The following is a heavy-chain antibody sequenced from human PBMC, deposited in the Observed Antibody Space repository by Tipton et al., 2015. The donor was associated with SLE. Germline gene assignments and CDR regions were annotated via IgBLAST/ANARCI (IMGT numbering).Heavy chain of an antibody. CDR2: INHSGST. D-gene: IGHD2-15*01. CDR3: ASASAGGGGSWREDY. Sequence: TLSLTCAVYGGSFSGYFWTWIRQSPNKGLEWIGEINHSGSTNYNPSLKSRVTISVDTSKNQFSLKLSSVTAADTAVYYCASASAGGGGSWREDYWGQGTLVTVSS. CDR1: GGSFSGYF. V-gene: IGHV4-34*01. J-gene: IGHJ4*02.